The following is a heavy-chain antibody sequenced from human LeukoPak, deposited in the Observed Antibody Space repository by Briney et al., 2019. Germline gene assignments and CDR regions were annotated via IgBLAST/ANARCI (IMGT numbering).Heavy chain of an antibody. CDR2: IYHSGST. Sequence: SQTLSLTCTVSGGSISSGGYYWSWIRQPPGKGLEWIGYIYHSGSTYYNPSLKSRVTISVDRSKNQFSLRLSSVTAADTAVYYCARVVAGVYYFDYWGQGTLVTASS. V-gene: IGHV4-30-2*01. CDR1: GGSISSGGYY. J-gene: IGHJ4*02. CDR3: ARVVAGVYYFDY. D-gene: IGHD6-19*01.